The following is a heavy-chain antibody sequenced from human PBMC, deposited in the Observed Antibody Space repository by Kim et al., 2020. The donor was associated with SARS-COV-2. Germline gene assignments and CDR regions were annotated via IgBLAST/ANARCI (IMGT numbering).Heavy chain of an antibody. V-gene: IGHV5-51*01. D-gene: IGHD6-13*01. CDR1: GYSFTSYW. J-gene: IGHJ4*02. CDR3: ARLVWEEAAAGPIYFDY. CDR2: IYPGDSDT. Sequence: GESLKISCKGSGYSFTSYWIGWVRQMPGKGLEWMGIIYPGDSDTRYSPSFQGQVTISADKSISTAYLQWSSLKASDTAMYYCARLVWEEAAAGPIYFDYWGQGTLVTVSS.